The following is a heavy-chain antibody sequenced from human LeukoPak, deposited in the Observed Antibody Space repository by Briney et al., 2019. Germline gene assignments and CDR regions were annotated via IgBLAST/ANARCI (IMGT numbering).Heavy chain of an antibody. CDR2: IIPIFGTA. D-gene: IGHD5-18*01. V-gene: IGHV1-69*13. J-gene: IGHJ4*02. CDR1: GYTFTSYY. CDR3: ASDVDTAMVGVY. Sequence: GASVKVSCKASGYTFTSYYMHWVRQAPGQGLEWMGGIIPIFGTANYAQKFQGRVTITADESTSTAYMELSSLRSEDTAVYYCASDVDTAMVGVYWGQGTLVTVSS.